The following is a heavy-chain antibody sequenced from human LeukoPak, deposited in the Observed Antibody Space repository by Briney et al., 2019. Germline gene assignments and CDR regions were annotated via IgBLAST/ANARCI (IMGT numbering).Heavy chain of an antibody. CDR3: ARGGSSGWSFDY. D-gene: IGHD6-19*01. Sequence: PSQTLSLTCTVSGGSISSGSYYWSWIRQPAGKGLEWIGRIYTSGSTNYNPSLKSRVTMSVDTSKNQFSLKLSSVTAADTAVYYCARGGSSGWSFDYWGQGTLVTVSS. J-gene: IGHJ4*02. CDR2: IYTSGST. CDR1: GGSISSGSYY. V-gene: IGHV4-61*02.